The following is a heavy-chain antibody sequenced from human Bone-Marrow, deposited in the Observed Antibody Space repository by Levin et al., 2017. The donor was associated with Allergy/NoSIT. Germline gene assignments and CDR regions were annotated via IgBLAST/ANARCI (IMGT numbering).Heavy chain of an antibody. CDR3: ARVSSGSYPYYYYGMDV. CDR1: GFTFSSYG. J-gene: IGHJ6*02. CDR2: IWYDGSNK. D-gene: IGHD1-26*01. Sequence: GGSLRLSCAASGFTFSSYGMHWVRQAPGKGLEWVAVIWYDGSNKYYADSVKGRFTISRDNSKNTLYLQMNSLRAEDTAVYYCARVSSGSYPYYYYGMDVWGQGTTVTVSS. V-gene: IGHV3-33*01.